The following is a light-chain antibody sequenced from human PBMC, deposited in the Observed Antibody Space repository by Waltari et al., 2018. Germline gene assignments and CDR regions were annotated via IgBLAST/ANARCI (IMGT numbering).Light chain of an antibody. J-gene: IGLJ2*01. CDR1: SSNIGNDY. V-gene: IGLV1-51*02. Sequence: CSGSSSNIGNDYVSWYQQLPGTAPKLFIYENNKRPSGIPDRFSGSKSGTSATLGITGLQTGDEADYYCGTWDTSLSALIFGGGTKLTVL. CDR3: GTWDTSLSALI. CDR2: ENN.